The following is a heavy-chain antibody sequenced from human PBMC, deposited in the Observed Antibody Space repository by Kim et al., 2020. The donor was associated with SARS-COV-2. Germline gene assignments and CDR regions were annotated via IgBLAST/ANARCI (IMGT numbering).Heavy chain of an antibody. D-gene: IGHD6-19*01. J-gene: IGHJ4*02. CDR3: VKEGIAVADTAFDY. CDR2: ISSNGGST. V-gene: IGHV3-64D*06. Sequence: GGSLRLSCSASGFTFSSYAMHWVRQAPGKGLEYVSAISSNGGSTYYADSVKGRFTISRDNSKNTLYLQMSSLRAEDTAVYYCVKEGIAVADTAFDYWGQGTLVTVSS. CDR1: GFTFSSYA.